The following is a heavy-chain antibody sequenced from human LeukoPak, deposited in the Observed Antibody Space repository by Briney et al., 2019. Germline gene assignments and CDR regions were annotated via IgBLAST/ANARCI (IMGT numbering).Heavy chain of an antibody. CDR3: ASGPYYYYYMDV. V-gene: IGHV3-7*01. CDR1: GFTFSSYW. Sequence: GGSLRLSCAASGFTFSSYWMSWVRQAPGKGLEWVANIRQDGSEKYYVDSVKGRFTISRDNAKNSLYLQMNSLRAEDTAVYFCASGPYYYYYMDVWGKGTTVTVSS. CDR2: IRQDGSEK. J-gene: IGHJ6*03.